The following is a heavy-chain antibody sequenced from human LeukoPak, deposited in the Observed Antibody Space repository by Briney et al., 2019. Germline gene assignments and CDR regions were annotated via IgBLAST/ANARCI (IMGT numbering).Heavy chain of an antibody. CDR2: ISYDGSNK. Sequence: PGGSLRLSCAASGFTFSSYGMHWVRQAPGKGLEWVAVISYDGSNKYYADSVKGRFTISRDNSKNTLYLQMNSLRAEDTAVYYCARARSGSYLKRAFDIWGQGTMVTVSS. CDR1: GFTFSSYG. CDR3: ARARSGSYLKRAFDI. V-gene: IGHV3-30*03. D-gene: IGHD1-26*01. J-gene: IGHJ3*02.